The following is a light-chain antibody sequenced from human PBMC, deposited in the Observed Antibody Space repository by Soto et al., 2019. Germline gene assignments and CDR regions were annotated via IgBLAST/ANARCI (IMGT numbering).Light chain of an antibody. CDR3: QQYDSSPWT. CDR1: QSVSSSF. J-gene: IGKJ1*01. V-gene: IGKV3-20*01. CDR2: GAS. Sequence: EIVLTQSPGTLSLSPGERATLSCRASQSVSSSFLAWYQQKPGQAPRLLIYGASTRATGIPDRFSGSGSGTNFALIISRLELEDFAVYYCQQYDSSPWTFGQGTKVEIK.